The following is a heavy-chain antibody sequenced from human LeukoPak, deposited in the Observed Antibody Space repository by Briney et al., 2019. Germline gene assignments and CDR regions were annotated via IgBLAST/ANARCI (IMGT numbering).Heavy chain of an antibody. V-gene: IGHV4-39*01. Sequence: PSETLSLTSTVSGGSISSSTYYWGWIRQPPGKGLEWIGSYTGSTDYNPSLKSRVAISVDASKSQISLRLSSVTAADTAVYYCARHGPTRKLWLVVYYLGYWDKGTLVTVSS. CDR2: YTGST. CDR1: GGSISSSTYY. CDR3: ARHGPTRKLWLVVYYLGY. D-gene: IGHD6-19*01. J-gene: IGHJ4*02.